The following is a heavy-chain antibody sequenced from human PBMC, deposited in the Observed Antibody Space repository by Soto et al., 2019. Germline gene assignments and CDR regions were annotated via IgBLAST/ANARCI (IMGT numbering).Heavy chain of an antibody. CDR2: IYSGGST. CDR1: GFTVSSNY. D-gene: IGHD6-13*01. CDR3: ARVSSEFIAAAGTYDYYYYGMDV. J-gene: IGHJ6*02. Sequence: PGGSLRLSCAASGFTVSSNYMSWFRQAPGKGLEWVSVIYSGGSTYYADSVKGRFTISRDNSKNTLYLQMNSLRSEDTAVYYCARVSSEFIAAAGTYDYYYYGMDVWGQGTTVTVSS. V-gene: IGHV3-66*01.